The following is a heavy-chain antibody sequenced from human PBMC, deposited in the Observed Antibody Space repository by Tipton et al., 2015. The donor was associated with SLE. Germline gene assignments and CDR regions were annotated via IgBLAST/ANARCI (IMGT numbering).Heavy chain of an antibody. CDR1: GGSFSGYY. CDR3: ARLAVGGY. V-gene: IGHV4-34*01. Sequence: TLSLTCAVYGGSFSGYYWSWIRQPPGKGLEWIGEINHSGSTNYNPSLKSRVTISVDTSKNQFSLKLSSVTAADTAVYYCARLAVGGYWGQGTLVTVSS. CDR2: INHSGST. J-gene: IGHJ4*02. D-gene: IGHD6-19*01.